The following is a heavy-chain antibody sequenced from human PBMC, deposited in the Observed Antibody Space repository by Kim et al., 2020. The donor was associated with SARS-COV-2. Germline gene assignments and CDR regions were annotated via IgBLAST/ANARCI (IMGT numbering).Heavy chain of an antibody. V-gene: IGHV4-61*01. D-gene: IGHD2-21*02. J-gene: IGHJ4*02. CDR2: IYYSGST. CDR1: GGSVSSGSYY. CDR3: ARLGDPGVDY. Sequence: SETLSLTCTVSGGSVSSGSYYWSWIRQPPGKGLEWIGYIYYSGSTNYNPSLKSRVTISVDTSKNQFSLKLSSVTAADTAVYYCARLGDPGVDYWGQGTLVTVSS.